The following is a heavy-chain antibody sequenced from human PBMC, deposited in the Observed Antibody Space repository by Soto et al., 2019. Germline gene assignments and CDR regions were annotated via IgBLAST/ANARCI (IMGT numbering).Heavy chain of an antibody. V-gene: IGHV4-31*03. Sequence: LSLTCTVSGGSISSGGYYWSWIRQHPGKGLEWIGYIYYSGSTYYNPSLESRVIISVDTSKNQISLRLSSVTAADTAVYYCARTADGYNYLNYWGQGTLVTVSS. J-gene: IGHJ4*02. CDR2: IYYSGST. D-gene: IGHD5-12*01. CDR3: ARTADGYNYLNY. CDR1: GGSISSGGYY.